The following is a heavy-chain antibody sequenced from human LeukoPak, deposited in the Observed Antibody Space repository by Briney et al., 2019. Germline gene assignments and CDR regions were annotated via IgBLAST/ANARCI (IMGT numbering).Heavy chain of an antibody. CDR2: ISAYNGNT. D-gene: IGHD6-13*01. CDR1: CFIFTTFV. J-gene: IGHJ6*03. Sequence: SVKLSSKAFCFIFTTFVITWVRQAPGQGLKWMGWISAYNGNTNYAQKLQGRVTMTTDTSTSTAYIELRSLRSDDTAVYYCARLGVSSSWSYYYYYYMDVWGKGTTVTISS. CDR3: ARLGVSSSWSYYYYYYMDV. V-gene: IGHV1-18*01.